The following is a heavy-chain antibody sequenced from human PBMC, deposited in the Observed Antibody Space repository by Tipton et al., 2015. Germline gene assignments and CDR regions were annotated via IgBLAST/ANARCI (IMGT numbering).Heavy chain of an antibody. CDR1: GFSFSDHA. Sequence: SLRLSCAASGFSFSDHAISWVRQAPGKGLEWVSVISGDGKIAYYADSVRGRFAVSRDFSKNTLNLQMNNLRAEDTAVYFCATQVWGPTRIRMGCGPVGYVSGVEMWGQGSPVAVSS. CDR2: ISGDGKIA. J-gene: IGHJ6*01. D-gene: IGHD3-16*01. V-gene: IGHV3-23*01. CDR3: ATQVWGPTRIRMGCGPVGYVSGVEM.